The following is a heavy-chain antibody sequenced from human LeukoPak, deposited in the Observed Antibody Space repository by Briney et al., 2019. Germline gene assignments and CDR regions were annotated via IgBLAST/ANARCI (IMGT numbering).Heavy chain of an antibody. CDR3: VGVVRGWQRVDY. CDR2: IYTSGST. V-gene: IGHV4-61*02. CDR1: GGSISSGSYY. J-gene: IGHJ4*02. D-gene: IGHD3-16*01. Sequence: PSETLSLTCTVSGGSISSGSYYWSWIRQPAGKGLEWIGRIYTSGSTNYNPSLKSRVTISVDTSKNQFSLKLSSVTAADTAVYYCVGVVRGWQRVDYWGQGTLVTVSS.